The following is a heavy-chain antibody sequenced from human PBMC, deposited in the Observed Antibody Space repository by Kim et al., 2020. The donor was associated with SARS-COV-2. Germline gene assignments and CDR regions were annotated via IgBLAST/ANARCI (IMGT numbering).Heavy chain of an antibody. D-gene: IGHD3-10*01. Sequence: ASVKVSCKASGYTFTSYGISWVRQAPGQGLEWMGWISAYNGNTNYAQKLQGRVTMTTDTSTSTAYMELRSLRSDDTAVYYCARASVGSGSLLCYGMDVWGQGTTVTVSS. CDR1: GYTFTSYG. V-gene: IGHV1-18*04. CDR3: ARASVGSGSLLCYGMDV. CDR2: ISAYNGNT. J-gene: IGHJ6*02.